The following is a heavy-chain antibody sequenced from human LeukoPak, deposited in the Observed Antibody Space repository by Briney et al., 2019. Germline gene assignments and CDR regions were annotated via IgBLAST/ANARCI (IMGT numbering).Heavy chain of an antibody. CDR3: PRGSGYRVDY. Sequence: GGSLRLSCAACGFTLSDYYMRWIRQARGEGGEGVSYMRRRGSNIYYADCVKGRFTIYRDNAKNSVYVEMNSLRAEDTAVYYCPRGSGYRVDYWGQGTLVTVSS. V-gene: IGHV3-11*01. CDR2: MRRRGSNI. CDR1: GFTLSDYY. J-gene: IGHJ4*02. D-gene: IGHD3-22*01.